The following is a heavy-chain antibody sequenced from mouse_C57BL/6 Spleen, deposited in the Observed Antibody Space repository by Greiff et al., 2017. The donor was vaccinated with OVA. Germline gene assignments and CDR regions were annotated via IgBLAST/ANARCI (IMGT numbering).Heavy chain of an antibody. CDR3: TREGPYYFDY. CDR1: GYTFTDYE. CDR2: IDPETGGT. V-gene: IGHV1-15*01. D-gene: IGHD3-3*01. Sequence: VQLQQSGAELVRPGASVTLSCKASGYTFTDYEMHWVKQTPVHGLEWIGAIDPETGGTAYNQKFKGKAILTADKSSSTAYMELRSLTSEDSAVYYCTREGPYYFDYWGQGTTLTVSS. J-gene: IGHJ2*01.